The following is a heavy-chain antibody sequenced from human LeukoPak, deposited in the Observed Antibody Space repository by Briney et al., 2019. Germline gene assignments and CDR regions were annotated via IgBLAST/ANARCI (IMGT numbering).Heavy chain of an antibody. Sequence: PGRSLRLSCAASGFTFDDYAMHWVRQAPGKGLEWVSGISWNSGSIGYADSVKGRFTISGDNAKNSLYLQMNSLRAEDMALYYCAKDMYSSSWYSRNFDYWGQGTLVTVSS. V-gene: IGHV3-9*03. CDR3: AKDMYSSSWYSRNFDY. CDR1: GFTFDDYA. D-gene: IGHD6-13*01. CDR2: ISWNSGSI. J-gene: IGHJ4*02.